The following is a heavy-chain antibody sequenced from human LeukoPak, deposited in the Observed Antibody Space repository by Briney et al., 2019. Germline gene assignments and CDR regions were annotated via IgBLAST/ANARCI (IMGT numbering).Heavy chain of an antibody. D-gene: IGHD2-15*01. J-gene: IGHJ4*02. CDR1: GGSISSYY. CDR3: ARGGFNYFDY. V-gene: IGHV4-59*01. Sequence: SETLSLACTVSGGSISSYYWSWIRQPPGKGLEWIGYIYYSGSTNYNPSLKSRVTISVDTSKNQFSLKLSSVTAADTAVYYCARGGFNYFDYWGQGTLVTVSS. CDR2: IYYSGST.